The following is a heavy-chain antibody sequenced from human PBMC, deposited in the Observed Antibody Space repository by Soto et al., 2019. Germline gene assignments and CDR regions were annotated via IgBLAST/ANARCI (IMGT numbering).Heavy chain of an antibody. CDR1: GGSISGHY. CDR2: IYSSGST. CDR3: ARTPIGYCSGGTCSNWFDP. J-gene: IGHJ5*02. V-gene: IGHV4-59*08. Sequence: PSETLSLTCTVSGGSISGHYWSWIRRPPGKGLEWVGYIYSSGSTYVRPSLKSRVSMSVDPSKNQVSLRLTSVTATDTAVYYCARTPIGYCSGGTCSNWFDPWGQGTLVT. D-gene: IGHD2-8*02.